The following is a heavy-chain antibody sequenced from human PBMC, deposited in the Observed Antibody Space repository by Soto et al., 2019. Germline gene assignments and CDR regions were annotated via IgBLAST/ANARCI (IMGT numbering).Heavy chain of an antibody. CDR1: GGSISSSSYY. CDR2: IYYSGTT. V-gene: IGHV4-39*01. D-gene: IGHD4-17*01. CDR3: ARQDADYVAYYHYYMDV. Sequence: QLQLQESGPGLVKPSETLSLTCSVSGGSISSSSYYWGWIRQPPGKGLEGIGSIYYSGTTYYNPSHKCRVTISAHTAKNPFCMRLSSVTAADTAVYSCARQDADYVAYYHYYMDVWGKGTTISVSS. J-gene: IGHJ6*03.